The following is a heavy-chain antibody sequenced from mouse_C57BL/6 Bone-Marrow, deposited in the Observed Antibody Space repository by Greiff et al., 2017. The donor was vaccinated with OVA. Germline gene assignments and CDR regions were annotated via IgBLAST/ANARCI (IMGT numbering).Heavy chain of an antibody. V-gene: IGHV1-81*01. Sequence: VQVVESGAELARPGASVKLSCKASGYTFTSYGISWVKQRTGQGLEWIGEIYPRSGNTYYNEKFKGKATLTADKSSSTAYMKLRSLTSEDSAVYFCARGGTIVTPSYWYFDVWGTGTTVTVSS. D-gene: IGHD2-5*01. CDR1: GYTFTSYG. CDR2: IYPRSGNT. CDR3: ARGGTIVTPSYWYFDV. J-gene: IGHJ1*03.